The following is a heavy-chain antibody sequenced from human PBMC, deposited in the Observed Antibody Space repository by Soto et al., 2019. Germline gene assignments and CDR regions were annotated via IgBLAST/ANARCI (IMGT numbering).Heavy chain of an antibody. J-gene: IGHJ4*02. D-gene: IGHD3-10*01. CDR3: ARGGTMALDY. V-gene: IGHV3-66*01. CDR2: IYSGGST. Sequence: RQAPGKGLEWVSVIYSGGSTYYADSVKGRFTISRDSSKNTLYLQMNSLRAGDTAVYYCARGGTMALDYWGQGTLVTVS.